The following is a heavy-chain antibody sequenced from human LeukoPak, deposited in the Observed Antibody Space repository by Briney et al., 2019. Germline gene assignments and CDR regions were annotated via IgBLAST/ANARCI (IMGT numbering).Heavy chain of an antibody. D-gene: IGHD4-17*01. Sequence: GRSLRLSCTASGVSLSNYAMHWVRRPPGRGLEWVAVISFDGTNKYYGDSVEGRFSVSRDNSKNTLYLQMNSLRPDDTAMYYCATDYGDYEPIDYWGQGTLVTVSP. CDR1: GVSLSNYA. CDR3: ATDYGDYEPIDY. V-gene: IGHV3-30*04. CDR2: ISFDGTNK. J-gene: IGHJ4*02.